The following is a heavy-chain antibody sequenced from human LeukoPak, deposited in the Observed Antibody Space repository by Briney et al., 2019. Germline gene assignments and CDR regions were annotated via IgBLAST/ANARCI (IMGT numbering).Heavy chain of an antibody. V-gene: IGHV1-2*02. Sequence: ASVKVSCKASGYTFTGYYMHWVRQAPGQGLEWMGWINPNSGGTNYARKFQGRVTMTRDTSISTAYMELSRLRSDDTAVYYCARVGCSGGSCYSYWGQGTLVTVSS. CDR2: INPNSGGT. J-gene: IGHJ4*02. CDR1: GYTFTGYY. D-gene: IGHD2-15*01. CDR3: ARVGCSGGSCYSY.